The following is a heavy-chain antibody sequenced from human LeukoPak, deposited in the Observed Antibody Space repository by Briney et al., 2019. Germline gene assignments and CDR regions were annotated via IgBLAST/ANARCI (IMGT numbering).Heavy chain of an antibody. CDR3: ARRGSVAEFDY. V-gene: IGHV4-59*08. Sequence: SETLFLTCTVSGASIRSYYWSWIRQPPGKGLEWIGYIYYSGSTNYNPSLKSRVTISVDTSKNQFSLKLSSVTAADTALYYCARRGSVAEFDYWGQGTLVTVSS. J-gene: IGHJ4*02. CDR2: IYYSGST. D-gene: IGHD6-19*01. CDR1: GASIRSYY.